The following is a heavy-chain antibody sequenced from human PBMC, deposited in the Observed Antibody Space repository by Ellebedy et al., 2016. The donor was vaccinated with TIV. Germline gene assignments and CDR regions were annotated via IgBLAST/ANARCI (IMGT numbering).Heavy chain of an antibody. D-gene: IGHD4-23*01. Sequence: SETLSLTCTVSGGSVSSGSYHWSWIRQPPGKGLEWIGYAYYSGSTNYNPSLKSRVTISVDTSKNQFSLKLSSVTAADTAVYYCARGGRRWFSDYWGQGTLVTVSS. J-gene: IGHJ4*02. CDR3: ARGGRRWFSDY. V-gene: IGHV4-61*01. CDR1: GGSVSSGSYH. CDR2: AYYSGST.